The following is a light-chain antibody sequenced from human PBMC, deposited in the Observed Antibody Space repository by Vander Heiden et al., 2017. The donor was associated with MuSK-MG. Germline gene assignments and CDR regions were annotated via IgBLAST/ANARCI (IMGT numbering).Light chain of an antibody. V-gene: IGLV1-40*01. CDR2: GNS. J-gene: IGLJ2*01. Sequence: QSMLTQPPSVSGAPGHRVTISCTERRSNLVAGYDGPCSQQLPGTAPKLLIYGNSNRHSGVPDRVSGSKSGTAASLAITGLQAEDEADYYCQSYDSSLSGVVFGGGTKLTVL. CDR3: QSYDSSLSGVV. CDR1: RSNLVAGYD.